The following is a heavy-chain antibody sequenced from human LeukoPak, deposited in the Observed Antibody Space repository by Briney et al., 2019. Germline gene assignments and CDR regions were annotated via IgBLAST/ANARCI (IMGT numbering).Heavy chain of an antibody. CDR2: IKQDGAEK. Sequence: RPLRLSCAASGFTFSSYWMNWVRQAPGKGLEWVANIKQDGAEKYYVDSVKGRFTISRDNAKNSLYLQMNSLRAEDTAVYYCARGGFRFFAHWGQGTLVTVSS. V-gene: IGHV3-7*04. J-gene: IGHJ5*02. D-gene: IGHD3-22*01. CDR3: ARGGFRFFAH. CDR1: GFTFSSYW.